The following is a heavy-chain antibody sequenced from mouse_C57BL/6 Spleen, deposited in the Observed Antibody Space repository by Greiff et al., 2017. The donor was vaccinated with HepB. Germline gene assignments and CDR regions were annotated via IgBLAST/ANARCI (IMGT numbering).Heavy chain of an antibody. CDR1: GYTFTSYG. D-gene: IGHD1-1*01. Sequence: VKLQESGAELARPGASVKLSCKASGYTFTSYGISWVKQRTGQGLEWIGEIYPRSGNTYYNEKFKGKATLTADKSSSTAYMELLSLTSEDSAVYFCATTTVVARAMDYWGQGTSVTVSS. V-gene: IGHV1-81*01. J-gene: IGHJ4*01. CDR2: IYPRSGNT. CDR3: ATTTVVARAMDY.